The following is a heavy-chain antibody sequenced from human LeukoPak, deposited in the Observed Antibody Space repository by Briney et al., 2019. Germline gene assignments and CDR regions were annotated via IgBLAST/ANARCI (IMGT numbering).Heavy chain of an antibody. CDR3: ARVASTSPYFYGMDV. CDR1: AFSVSSNY. J-gene: IGHJ6*02. CDR2: IYSGGST. Sequence: GGSLRLSCAASAFSVSSNYMSWVRQAPGKGLEWVSVIYSGGSTYYADSVKGRFTISRDKSKNTVYLQMNSLSAEDTAIYYCARVASTSPYFYGMDVWGQGTTVTVSS. V-gene: IGHV3-53*01.